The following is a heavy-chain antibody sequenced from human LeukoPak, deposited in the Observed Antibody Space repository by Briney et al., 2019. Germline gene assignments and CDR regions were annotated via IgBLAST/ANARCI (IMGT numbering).Heavy chain of an antibody. CDR3: ARGDPKLGRGDDI. CDR1: SGSISSGSYY. Sequence: PSQTLSLTCTVSSGSISSGSYYWSWIRQPAGKGLEWIGGIYTSGSTYYNPSLKSRVTISVDTSKNQFSLKLSSVTAADTAVYYCARGDPKLGRGDDIWGQGTMVTVSS. V-gene: IGHV4-61*02. D-gene: IGHD7-27*01. CDR2: IYTSGST. J-gene: IGHJ3*02.